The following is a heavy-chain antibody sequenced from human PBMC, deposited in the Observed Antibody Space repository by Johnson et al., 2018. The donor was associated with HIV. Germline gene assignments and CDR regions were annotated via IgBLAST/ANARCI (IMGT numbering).Heavy chain of an antibody. CDR3: ARGGYYVILTASDALDI. D-gene: IGHD3-9*01. Sequence: VQLVESGGGLVQPGGTLRLSCAASGFTFSSYWMSWVRQAQGKGLEWVANIKQDGSNKYYADSVKGRFTISRDNSKNTLYLQMISLRAEDTAVYYCARGGYYVILTASDALDIWGQGTMVTVSS. V-gene: IGHV3-7*01. J-gene: IGHJ3*02. CDR1: GFTFSSYW. CDR2: IKQDGSNK.